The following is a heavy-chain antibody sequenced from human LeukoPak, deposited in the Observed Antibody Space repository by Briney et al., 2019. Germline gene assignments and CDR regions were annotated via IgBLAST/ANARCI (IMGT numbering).Heavy chain of an antibody. CDR2: IYYSGST. CDR3: ARVMVRGVIRFDY. J-gene: IGHJ4*02. D-gene: IGHD3-10*01. V-gene: IGHV4-59*01. CDR1: GGSISSYY. Sequence: SETLSLTCTVSGGSISSYYWSWTRQPPGKGLEWIGYIYYSGSTNYNPSLKSRVTISVDTSKNQFSLKLSSVTAADTAVYYFARVMVRGVIRFDYWGQGTLVTVSS.